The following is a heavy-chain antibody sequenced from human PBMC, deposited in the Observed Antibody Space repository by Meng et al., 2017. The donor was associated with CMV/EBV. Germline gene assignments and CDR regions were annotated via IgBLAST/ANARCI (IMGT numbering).Heavy chain of an antibody. CDR1: GFTFSSYG. D-gene: IGHD2-2*01. CDR3: AKHHGYCSSTSCRSFDY. CDR2: IRYDGSNK. V-gene: IGHV3-30*02. J-gene: IGHJ4*02. Sequence: GESLKISCAASGFTFSSYGMHWVRQAPGKGLEWVAVIRYDGSNKYYADSVKGRFTISRDNSKNTLYLQMNSLRAEDTAVYYCAKHHGYCSSTSCRSFDYWGQGTLVTVSS.